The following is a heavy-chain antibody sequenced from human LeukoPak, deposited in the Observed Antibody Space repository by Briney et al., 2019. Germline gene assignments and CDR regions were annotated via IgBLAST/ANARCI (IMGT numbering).Heavy chain of an antibody. CDR2: IGTAGDT. CDR1: GFTFSSYD. D-gene: IGHD6-13*01. J-gene: IGHJ4*02. CDR3: ARVAAAGTLDY. V-gene: IGHV3-13*01. Sequence: PGGSLRLSCAASGFTFSSYDMHWVRQAPGKGLEWVSAIGTAGDTYYPGSVKGRFTISRENAKNSLYLQMNSLRAGDTAVYYCARVAAAGTLDYWGQGTLVTVSS.